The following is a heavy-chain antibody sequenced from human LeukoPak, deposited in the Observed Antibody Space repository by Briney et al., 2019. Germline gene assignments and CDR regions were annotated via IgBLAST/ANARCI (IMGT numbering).Heavy chain of an antibody. V-gene: IGHV4-4*07. CDR1: GGSISSYY. CDR3: AGSPTYYDILTGYYDYAIDY. J-gene: IGHJ4*02. CDR2: IYPSGST. Sequence: PSETLSLTCTVSGGSISSYYWSWIRQPPGKGLEWIGRIYPSGSTNYNPSLKSRVTMSVDTSKNQFSLKLSSVTAADTAVYYCAGSPTYYDILTGYYDYAIDYWGQGTLVTVSS. D-gene: IGHD3-9*01.